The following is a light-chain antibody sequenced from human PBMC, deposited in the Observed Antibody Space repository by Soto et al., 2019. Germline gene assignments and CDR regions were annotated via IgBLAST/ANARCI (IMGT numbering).Light chain of an antibody. CDR1: QSVLSSSNNKNY. V-gene: IGKV4-1*01. CDR2: WAS. Sequence: IFMTQSPDSLAVSLGERATINCKSSQSVLSSSNNKNYLAWYQQKPGQPPKLLVHWASTRESGVPVRFSGSGSGTDFTLTISSMQAEDVAVYYCQQYYGTPLTFGGGTKLDIK. CDR3: QQYYGTPLT. J-gene: IGKJ4*01.